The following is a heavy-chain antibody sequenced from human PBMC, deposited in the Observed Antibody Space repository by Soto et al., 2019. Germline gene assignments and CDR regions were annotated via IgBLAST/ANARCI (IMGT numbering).Heavy chain of an antibody. CDR1: GGSFSGYY. CDR3: ARSVGEPLPYYFDY. D-gene: IGHD3-16*01. V-gene: IGHV4-34*01. J-gene: IGHJ4*02. Sequence: SETLSLTCAVYGGSFSGYYWSWIRQPPGKGLEWIGEINHSGSTNYNPSLKSRVTISVDTSKNQFSLKLSSVTAADTAVYYCARSVGEPLPYYFDYWGQGTLVTVSS. CDR2: INHSGST.